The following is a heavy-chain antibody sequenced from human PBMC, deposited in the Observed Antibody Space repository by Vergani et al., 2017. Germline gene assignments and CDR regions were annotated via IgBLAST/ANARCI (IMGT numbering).Heavy chain of an antibody. CDR3: AKDPLTGVDYYYYMDV. D-gene: IGHD7-27*01. CDR2: ISGSGGGT. Sequence: EVQLLESGGGLVQPGGSLRLSCAASGFTFSSYAMSWVRQAPGKGLEWVSAISGSGGGTYYADSVKGRFTISRDNSKNTLYLQMNSLRAEDTAVYYCAKDPLTGVDYYYYMDVWGKGTTVTVSS. V-gene: IGHV3-23*01. CDR1: GFTFSSYA. J-gene: IGHJ6*03.